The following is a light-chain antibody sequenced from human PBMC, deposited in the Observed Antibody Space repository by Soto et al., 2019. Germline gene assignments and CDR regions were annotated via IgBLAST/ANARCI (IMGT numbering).Light chain of an antibody. CDR1: SSDVGGDNY. V-gene: IGLV2-8*01. J-gene: IGLJ1*01. CDR2: EVT. CDR3: SSYAGSTNLI. Sequence: QSALTQPPSASGSPGQSVTISCTGTSSDVGGDNYVSWYQQHPGKAPKLLIYEVTKRPSGVPDRFAGSKSGNTASLTVSGLQAEEEADYYCSSYAGSTNLIFGGGTKLTVL.